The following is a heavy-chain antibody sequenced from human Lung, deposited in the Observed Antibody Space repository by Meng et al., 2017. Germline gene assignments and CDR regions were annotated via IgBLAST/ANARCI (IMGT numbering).Heavy chain of an antibody. CDR3: TKNDFYCLGY. Sequence: PGVSQPSVPLSLTCAVSGGSISSDNWWSWVRQPPGKGLEWIGEIYHSGSTNYNPSLKSRITISVDKPKNQFSLTLSSVTAADTAVYYCTKNDFYCLGYWGQGTLVTVSS. J-gene: IGHJ4*02. V-gene: IGHV4-4*02. CDR2: IYHSGST. D-gene: IGHD2-21*01. CDR1: GGSISSDNW.